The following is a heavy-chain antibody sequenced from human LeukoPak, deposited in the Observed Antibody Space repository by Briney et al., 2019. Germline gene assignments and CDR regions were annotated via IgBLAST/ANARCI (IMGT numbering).Heavy chain of an antibody. Sequence: PSETLSLTCTVSGGSISGYYWSWIRQPPGKGLEWIGCIYCSGSTNYNPSLKSRDTISGDTSRNQFSLRLSSVTAADTAVYFCARRNYGDYDHYFAYWGQGPLVSVSS. CDR1: GGSISGYY. CDR2: IYCSGST. D-gene: IGHD4-17*01. V-gene: IGHV4-59*08. J-gene: IGHJ4*02. CDR3: ARRNYGDYDHYFAY.